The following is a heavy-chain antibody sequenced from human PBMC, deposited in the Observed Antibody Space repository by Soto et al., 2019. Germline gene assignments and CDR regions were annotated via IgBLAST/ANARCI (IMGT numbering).Heavy chain of an antibody. CDR1: GGSISSGGYY. D-gene: IGHD6-6*01. J-gene: IGHJ3*02. Sequence: TLSLTCTVSGGSISSGGYYWSWIRQHPGKGLAWIGYIYYSGSTYYNPSLKSRVTISVDTSTNQFSLKLSPVTAADTAVYYWARDYSSSSDRDAFDIWGQGTMVTVS. CDR3: ARDYSSSSDRDAFDI. V-gene: IGHV4-31*03. CDR2: IYYSGST.